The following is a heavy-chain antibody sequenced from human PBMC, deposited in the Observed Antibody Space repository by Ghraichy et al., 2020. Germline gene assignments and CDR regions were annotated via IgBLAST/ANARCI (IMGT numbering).Heavy chain of an antibody. Sequence: ASVKVSCKASGYTFTSYAVHWVRQAPGQRLEWMGWINAGNGNTKYSQKFQGRVTITRDTSASTAYMELSSLRSEDTALYYCARDYGGNSEHYWGQGTLVTVSS. V-gene: IGHV1-3*01. CDR3: ARDYGGNSEHY. J-gene: IGHJ4*02. D-gene: IGHD4-23*01. CDR2: INAGNGNT. CDR1: GYTFTSYA.